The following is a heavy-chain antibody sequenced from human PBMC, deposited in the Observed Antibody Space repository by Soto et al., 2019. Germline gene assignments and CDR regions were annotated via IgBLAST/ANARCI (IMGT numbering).Heavy chain of an antibody. CDR1: GYTFTGYY. CDR3: ARESIAAAGTDAFDI. D-gene: IGHD6-13*01. V-gene: IGHV1-2*04. J-gene: IGHJ3*02. Sequence: ASVKVSCKASGYTFTGYYMHWVRQAPGQGLEWMGWINPNSGGTNYAQKFQGWVTMTRDTSISTAYMELSRLRSDDTAVYYCARESIAAAGTDAFDIWGQGTMVTV. CDR2: INPNSGGT.